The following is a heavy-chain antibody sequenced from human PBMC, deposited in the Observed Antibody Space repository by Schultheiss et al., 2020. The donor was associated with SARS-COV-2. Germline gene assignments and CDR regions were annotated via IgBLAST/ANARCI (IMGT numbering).Heavy chain of an antibody. CDR2: IYYSGST. Sequence: SGPTLVKPTQTLTLTCTFSGFSLSTSGMRVSWIRQPPGKGLEWIGYIYYSGSTYYNPSLKSRVTISVDTSKNQFSLKLSSVTAADTAVYYCARVGLYCSGGSCYSGVEWWFDPWGQGTLVTVSS. D-gene: IGHD2-15*01. V-gene: IGHV4-31*03. J-gene: IGHJ5*02. CDR3: ARVGLYCSGGSCYSGVEWWFDP. CDR1: GFSLSTSGMR.